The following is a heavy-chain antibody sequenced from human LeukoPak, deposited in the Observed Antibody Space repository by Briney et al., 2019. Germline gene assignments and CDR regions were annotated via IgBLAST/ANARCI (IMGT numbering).Heavy chain of an antibody. Sequence: ASVKVSCKASGYTFTGYYMHWVRQAPGQGLEWMGCINPNSGGTNYAQKFQGRVTMTRDTSISTAYMELSRLRSEDTAVYYCARVNPYLRNIDYWGKGTLVTVSS. CDR3: ARVNPYLRNIDY. CDR1: GYTFTGYY. J-gene: IGHJ4*02. CDR2: INPNSGGT. D-gene: IGHD2/OR15-2a*01. V-gene: IGHV1-2*02.